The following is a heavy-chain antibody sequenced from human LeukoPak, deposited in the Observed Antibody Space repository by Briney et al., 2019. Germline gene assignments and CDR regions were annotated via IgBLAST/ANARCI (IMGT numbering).Heavy chain of an antibody. CDR1: RFILRNYS. CDR3: AKADATIGGAFDT. Sequence: PGGSLRLFCAASRFILRNYSKRWVRRAPGRGLEWLGIISGTADSKYYADSVKGRFTISRDNPRSTLYLEMNILRAEDTAVYYCAKADATIGGAFDTWGQGTLVIVSS. D-gene: IGHD3-16*01. J-gene: IGHJ3*02. V-gene: IGHV3-23*01. CDR2: ISGTADSK.